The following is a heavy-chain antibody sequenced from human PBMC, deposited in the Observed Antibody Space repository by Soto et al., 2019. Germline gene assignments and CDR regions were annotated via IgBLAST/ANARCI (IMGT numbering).Heavy chain of an antibody. CDR3: ARDRTGTFHFDY. J-gene: IGHJ4*02. CDR1: GGSISSGGYY. Sequence: SETLSLTCTVSGGSISSGGYYWSWIRQHPGKGLEWIGYIYYSGSTYYNPSLKSRVTISVDTSKNQFSLKLSSVTAAYTAVYYCARDRTGTFHFDYWGQGTLVTVSS. D-gene: IGHD1-1*01. CDR2: IYYSGST. V-gene: IGHV4-31*03.